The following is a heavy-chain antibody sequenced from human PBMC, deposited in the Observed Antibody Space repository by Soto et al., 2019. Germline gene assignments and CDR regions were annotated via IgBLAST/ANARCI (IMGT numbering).Heavy chain of an antibody. D-gene: IGHD1-1*01. V-gene: IGHV3-48*01. Sequence: PGGSLRLSCTDSGFTFSSHNMNWVRQAPGKGLEWVSYIDASSSTIYYADSVKGRFTISRDNAKKSVYLQMNSLRVEDTAVYYSVGGLVCTNWYYFGVWGHGTLVT. CDR2: IDASSSTI. CDR1: GFTFSSHN. J-gene: IGHJ4*01. CDR3: VGGLVCTNWYYFGV.